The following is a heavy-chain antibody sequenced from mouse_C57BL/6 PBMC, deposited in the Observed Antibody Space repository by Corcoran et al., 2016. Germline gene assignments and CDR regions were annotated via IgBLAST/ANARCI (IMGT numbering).Heavy chain of an antibody. CDR3: ARGGGSSLYAMDY. J-gene: IGHJ4*01. V-gene: IGHV1-26*01. CDR2: INPNNGGT. CDR1: GYTFTDYN. Sequence: EVQLQQSGPELVKPGASVKISCKASGYTFTDYNMNWVKQSHGKSLEWIGDINPNNGGTSYNQKFKGKATLTVDKSSSTAYMELRSLTSEDSAVYYCARGGGSSLYAMDYWGQGTSVTVSS. D-gene: IGHD1-1*01.